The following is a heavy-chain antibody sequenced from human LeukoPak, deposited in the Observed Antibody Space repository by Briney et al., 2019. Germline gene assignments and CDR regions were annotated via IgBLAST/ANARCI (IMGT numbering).Heavy chain of an antibody. Sequence: SETLSLTCTVSGGSISSSSYYWGWIRQPPGKGLEWIGSIYYSGSTYYNPSLKSRVTISVDTSKNQFSLKLSSVTAADTAVYYRARVQGHSSSAFDYWGQGTLVTVSS. V-gene: IGHV4-39*07. CDR1: GGSISSSSYY. CDR2: IYYSGST. CDR3: ARVQGHSSSAFDY. D-gene: IGHD6-6*01. J-gene: IGHJ4*02.